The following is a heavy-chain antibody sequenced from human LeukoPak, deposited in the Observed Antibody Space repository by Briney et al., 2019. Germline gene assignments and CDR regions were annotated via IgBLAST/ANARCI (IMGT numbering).Heavy chain of an antibody. D-gene: IGHD6-13*01. CDR1: GGSISSYY. CDR3: ARLGGIAAAGPLDYYYMDV. Sequence: KSSETLSLTCSVSGGSISSYYWSWIRQPPGKGLEWIGYIYYSGSTNYNPSLKSRVTISVDTSKNQFSLKLSSVTAADTAVYYCARLGGIAAAGPLDYYYMDVWGKGTTVTVSS. J-gene: IGHJ6*03. V-gene: IGHV4-59*01. CDR2: IYYSGST.